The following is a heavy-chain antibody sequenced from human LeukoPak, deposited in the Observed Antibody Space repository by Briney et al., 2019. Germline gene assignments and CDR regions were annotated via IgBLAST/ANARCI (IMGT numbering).Heavy chain of an antibody. CDR3: ARYDFWSEGFDY. CDR1: GFTFSGYS. V-gene: IGHV3-21*01. D-gene: IGHD3-3*01. Sequence: GGSLRLSCAASGFTFSGYSMNWVRQAPGKGLEWVSSISSSSSYIYYADSVKGRFTISRDNAKNSLYLQMNSLRAEDTAVYYCARYDFWSEGFDYWGQGTLVTVSS. CDR2: ISSSSSYI. J-gene: IGHJ4*02.